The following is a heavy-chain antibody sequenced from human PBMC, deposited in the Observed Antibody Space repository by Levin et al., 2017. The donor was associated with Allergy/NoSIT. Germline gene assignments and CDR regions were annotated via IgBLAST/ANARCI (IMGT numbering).Heavy chain of an antibody. V-gene: IGHV1-2*02. CDR3: VRENWYYDY. CDR1: GYNFTPYW. CDR2: IYTKNGNT. D-gene: IGHD3-10*01. J-gene: IGHJ4*02. Sequence: GESLKISCKASGYNFTPYWIHWMRQAPGQGLECMGWIYTKNGNTNYVQKFQGRVTMTRDTSISTAYLELSGLRSDDTAVYYCVRENWYYDYWGQGTLVTVSS.